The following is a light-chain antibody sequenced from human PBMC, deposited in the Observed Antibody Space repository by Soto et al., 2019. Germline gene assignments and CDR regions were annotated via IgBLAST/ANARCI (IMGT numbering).Light chain of an antibody. Sequence: QSVLTQPPSASGTPGQRVAISCSGSSSNIGSNTVNWYQQLPGSAPQHLIYSTNQRPSGVPGRFSGSKSGTSASLAISGLQSEDEADYYCAAWDGSLNVVLFGGGTKLTVL. V-gene: IGLV1-44*01. J-gene: IGLJ2*01. CDR3: AAWDGSLNVVL. CDR1: SSNIGSNT. CDR2: STN.